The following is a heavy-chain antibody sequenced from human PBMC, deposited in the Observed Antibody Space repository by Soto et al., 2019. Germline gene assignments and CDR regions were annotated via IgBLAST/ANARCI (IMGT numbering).Heavy chain of an antibody. CDR3: VRAGTGFQLDY. CDR1: GFSFSDHY. J-gene: IGHJ4*02. Sequence: EVQLVESGGGLVQPGGSLRLSCAASGFSFSDHYMDWVLPASGQGLEWVGRIRNKANSYTAEYAASVKGRFTVSRDDSKNSLYLEMNSLKIEDTALYYCVRAGTGFQLDYWGQGPLVTVAS. V-gene: IGHV3-72*01. CDR2: IRNKANSYTA. D-gene: IGHD3-9*01.